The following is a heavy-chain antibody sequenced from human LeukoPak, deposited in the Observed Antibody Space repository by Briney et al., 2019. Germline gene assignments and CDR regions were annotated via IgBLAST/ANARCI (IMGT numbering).Heavy chain of an antibody. CDR1: GFTFSSYS. CDR3: ARESIAAENWFDP. J-gene: IGHJ5*02. CDR2: ISSSSSTI. D-gene: IGHD6-6*01. V-gene: IGHV3-48*04. Sequence: GGSLRLSCAASGFTFSSYSMNWVRQAPGKGLEWVSYISSSSSTIYYADSVKGRFTISRDNAKNSLYLQMNSLRAEDTAVYYCARESIAAENWFDPWGQGTLVTVSS.